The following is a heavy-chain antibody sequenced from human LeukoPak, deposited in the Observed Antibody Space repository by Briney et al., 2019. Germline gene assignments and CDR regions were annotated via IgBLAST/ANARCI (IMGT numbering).Heavy chain of an antibody. CDR1: GFTFSSYA. D-gene: IGHD2-21*02. CDR3: AKDQRVTSPIDY. V-gene: IGHV3-23*01. CDR2: ISGSGGST. Sequence: GGSLRLSCAASGFTFSSYAMSWVRQAPGKGQEWVSAISGSGGSTYYADSVKGRFTISRDNSKNTLYLQMNSLRAEGTAVYYCAKDQRVTSPIDYWGQGTLVTVSS. J-gene: IGHJ4*02.